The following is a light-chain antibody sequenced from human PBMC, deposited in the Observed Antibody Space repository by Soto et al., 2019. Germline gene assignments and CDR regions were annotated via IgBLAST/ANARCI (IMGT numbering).Light chain of an antibody. J-gene: IGKJ1*01. CDR2: GAS. V-gene: IGKV3-15*01. CDR1: QSVSTN. Sequence: EIVMTQSPATLSVSPGERATLSCRASQSVSTNLAWYQQKPGQAPRLLIYGASTRATGIPARFSGSGSGTDFTLSISSLQSEDFAVYYCQQYNKWPRTFGQGTKVDIK. CDR3: QQYNKWPRT.